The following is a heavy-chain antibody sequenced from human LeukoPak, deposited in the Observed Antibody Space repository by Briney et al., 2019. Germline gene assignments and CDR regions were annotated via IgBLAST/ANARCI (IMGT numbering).Heavy chain of an antibody. CDR1: GYTFTSYA. D-gene: IGHD2-2*01. Sequence: GASVKVSCKASGYTFTSYAMHWVRQAPGQRLEWMGWMNPNSGNTGYAQKFQGRVTITRSTSISTAYMELSSLRSEDTAVYYCASPVVPAANGSTDYWGQGTLVTVSS. V-gene: IGHV1-8*03. CDR2: MNPNSGNT. J-gene: IGHJ4*02. CDR3: ASPVVPAANGSTDY.